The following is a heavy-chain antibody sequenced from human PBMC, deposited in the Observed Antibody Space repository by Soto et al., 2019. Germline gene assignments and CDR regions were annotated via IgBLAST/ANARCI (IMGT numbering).Heavy chain of an antibody. CDR3: ASPWGSFLTGRADALDI. CDR1: GGSISISTW. D-gene: IGHD3-9*01. Sequence: PSETLSLTCAVSGGSISISTWCSCVRQPPGKGLEWIGEIYQNGGTNYSPSLRSRVTLSVDKSKNQFSLRLNSVTAADTAVYYCASPWGSFLTGRADALDIWGQGTMVTVSS. J-gene: IGHJ3*02. V-gene: IGHV4-4*02. CDR2: IYQNGGT.